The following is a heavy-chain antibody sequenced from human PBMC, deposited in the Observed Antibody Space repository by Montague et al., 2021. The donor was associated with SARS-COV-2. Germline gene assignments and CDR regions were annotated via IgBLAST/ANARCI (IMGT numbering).Heavy chain of an antibody. CDR3: ARWAALIYYYGLDV. Sequence: TLSLTCTVSGATITSGRYYWTWIRQHPGKGLEYIGNIYYNGSTYYNPSLKGRLTMSVDMSKNQFPLKLRSVTAADTAMYFCARWAALIYYYGLDVWGRGTTVTVSS. J-gene: IGHJ6*02. D-gene: IGHD3-10*01. CDR1: GATITSGRYY. V-gene: IGHV4-31*03. CDR2: IYYNGST.